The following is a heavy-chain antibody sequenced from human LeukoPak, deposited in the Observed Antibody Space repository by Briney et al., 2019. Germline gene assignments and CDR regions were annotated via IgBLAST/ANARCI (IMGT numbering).Heavy chain of an antibody. Sequence: GRSLRLSCAASGFTFDDYAMHWVRQAPGKGLEWVSGISWNSGSIGYADSVKGRFTISRDNAKNSLYLQMNSLRAEDTAVYYCARDGMDVWGQGTTVTVSS. J-gene: IGHJ6*02. CDR1: GFTFDDYA. CDR2: ISWNSGSI. V-gene: IGHV3-9*01. CDR3: ARDGMDV.